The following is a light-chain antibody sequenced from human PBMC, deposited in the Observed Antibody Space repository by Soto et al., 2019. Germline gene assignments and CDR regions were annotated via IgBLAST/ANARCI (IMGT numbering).Light chain of an antibody. V-gene: IGKV1-5*03. CDR2: KAS. CDR1: QTISSW. J-gene: IGKJ4*01. Sequence: DIQMTQSPSTLSGSVGDRVTITCRASQTISSWLAWYQQKPGKAPKLLIYKASTLKSGVPSRFSGSGSGTEFTLTISSLQPDDFATFFCQQTYSIPITFGGGTKVEIK. CDR3: QQTYSIPIT.